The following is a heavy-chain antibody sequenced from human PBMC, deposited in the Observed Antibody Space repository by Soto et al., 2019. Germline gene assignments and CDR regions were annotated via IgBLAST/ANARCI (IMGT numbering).Heavy chain of an antibody. V-gene: IGHV4-59*01. CDR3: ARQRYSYGLFDY. D-gene: IGHD5-18*01. Sequence: SETLSLTCTVSGGSISSYYWSWIRQPPGKGLEWIAYIYYSGSTNYNPSLKSRVTISLDTSKSQFSLKLSSVTAADTAVYHCARQRYSYGLFDYWGQGTLVTVSS. CDR2: IYYSGST. CDR1: GGSISSYY. J-gene: IGHJ4*02.